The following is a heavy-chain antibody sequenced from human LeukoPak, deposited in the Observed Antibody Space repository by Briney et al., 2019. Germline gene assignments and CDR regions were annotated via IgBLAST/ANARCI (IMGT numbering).Heavy chain of an antibody. D-gene: IGHD3-22*01. V-gene: IGHV3-30*18. CDR2: ISYDGTTK. CDR3: VKGFYYNSRTYSSPLNY. CDR1: GFTFDSNV. Sequence: GGSLRLSCVASGFTFDSNVMNWVRQAPAKGLEWVAFISYDGTTKFYAVSVKGRFTISRDSSKNILYLQMNSLRTEDTAVYYCVKGFYYNSRTYSSPLNYWGQGTLVTVSS. J-gene: IGHJ4*02.